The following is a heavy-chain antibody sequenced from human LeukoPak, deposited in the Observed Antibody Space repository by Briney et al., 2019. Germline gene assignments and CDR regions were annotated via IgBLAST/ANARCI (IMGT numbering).Heavy chain of an antibody. J-gene: IGHJ4*02. V-gene: IGHV1-2*02. CDR2: VHPNNGGT. Sequence: ASVKVSCKTSGYTFTGYFLHWVRQAPGQGLEWMGWVHPNNGGTNYAQKFQGRVTMTRDTSITTVYMELSRLRSDDTAIYYCATDITALDYWGQGTLVTVSS. D-gene: IGHD3-10*01. CDR3: ATDITALDY. CDR1: GYTFTGYF.